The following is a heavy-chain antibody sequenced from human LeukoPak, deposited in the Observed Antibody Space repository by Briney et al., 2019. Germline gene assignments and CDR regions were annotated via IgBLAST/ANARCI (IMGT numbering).Heavy chain of an antibody. V-gene: IGHV3-9*01. J-gene: IGHJ4*02. CDR1: GFTFDDYA. CDR3: ANDVSDYGDYGYLSHFDY. D-gene: IGHD4-17*01. Sequence: GGSLRLSCAASGFTFDDYAMHWVRQAPGKGLEWVSGISWNSGSIGYADSVKGRFTISRDNAKNSLYLQMNSLRAEDAALYYCANDVSDYGDYGYLSHFDYWGQGTLVTVSS. CDR2: ISWNSGSI.